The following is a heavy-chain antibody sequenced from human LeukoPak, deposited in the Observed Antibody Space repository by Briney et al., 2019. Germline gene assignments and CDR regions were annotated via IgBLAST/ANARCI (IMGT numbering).Heavy chain of an antibody. D-gene: IGHD2-21*02. J-gene: IGHJ4*02. Sequence: PETLSLTCTVSGGSISNYFWSWIRQPAGKGQGWIGRISASGNTNYNHSLRRRVTMSVDTSTNLFALKLSSVTAADTAVYYCARQGVATAIDYWGQGTLVTVSS. CDR1: GGSISNYF. V-gene: IGHV4-4*07. CDR3: ARQGVATAIDY. CDR2: ISASGNT.